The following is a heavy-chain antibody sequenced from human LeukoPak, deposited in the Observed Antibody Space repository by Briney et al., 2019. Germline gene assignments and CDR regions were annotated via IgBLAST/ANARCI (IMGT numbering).Heavy chain of an antibody. D-gene: IGHD3-22*01. J-gene: IGHJ4*02. V-gene: IGHV4-38-2*02. Sequence: SETLSLTCTVYGYYITRGYYWGWIRQPPGKGLVWIGSINHSGSTYYNPSLVSHVIVSVDVSTNQFSLKLTSVTAIDTAVYYCARIERESSGNDYWGQGTLVTVSS. CDR1: GYYITRGYY. CDR2: INHSGST. CDR3: ARIERESSGNDY.